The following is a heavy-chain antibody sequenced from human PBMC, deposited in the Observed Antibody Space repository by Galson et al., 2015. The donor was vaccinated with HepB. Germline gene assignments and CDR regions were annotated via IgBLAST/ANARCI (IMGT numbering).Heavy chain of an antibody. Sequence: SLRLSCAASGFTFSSYAMHWVRQAPGKGLEWVAVISYDGSNKYYADSVKGRFTISRDNSKNTLYLQMNSLRAEDTAVYYCARGGFYRDAFDIWGQGTMVTVSS. CDR1: GFTFSSYA. V-gene: IGHV3-30-3*01. CDR2: ISYDGSNK. D-gene: IGHD2/OR15-2a*01. CDR3: ARGGFYRDAFDI. J-gene: IGHJ3*02.